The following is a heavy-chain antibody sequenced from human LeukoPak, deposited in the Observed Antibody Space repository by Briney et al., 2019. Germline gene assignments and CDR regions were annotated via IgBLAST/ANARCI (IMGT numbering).Heavy chain of an antibody. J-gene: IGHJ4*02. Sequence: GRSLRLSCAASGFNFRGYEMNWVRRAPGKGLQWLAYIGSSGSSTYYADSVQGRFTISRDNAKNSLYLHMNSLRVDDTAVYYCVGEMDSGWYPYWGPGTLVTVSS. V-gene: IGHV3-48*03. CDR3: VGEMDSGWYPY. CDR2: IGSSGSST. D-gene: IGHD6-19*01. CDR1: GFNFRGYE.